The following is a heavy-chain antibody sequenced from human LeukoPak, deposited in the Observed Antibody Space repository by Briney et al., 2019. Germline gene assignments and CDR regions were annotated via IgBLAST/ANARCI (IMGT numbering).Heavy chain of an antibody. J-gene: IGHJ4*01. CDR2: IFISGKTT. CDR3: AKFLPISGTKSAFDY. Sequence: PGGSLRLSCAASGFTFSTSNMNWVRQAPGKGLEWVSAIFISGKTTYYADSVKGRFTISRDNSQSTLYLQMDSLSPDDTALYYCAKFLPISGTKSAFDYWGRGTLVTVSS. CDR1: GFTFSTSN. V-gene: IGHV3-23*05. D-gene: IGHD1-26*01.